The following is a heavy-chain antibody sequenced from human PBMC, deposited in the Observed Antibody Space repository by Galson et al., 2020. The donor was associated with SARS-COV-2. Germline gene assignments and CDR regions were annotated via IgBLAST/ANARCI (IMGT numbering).Heavy chain of an antibody. V-gene: IGHV3-33*01. CDR1: GFSFSTYA. CDR2: IWSNGNSK. CDR3: ATSITVAGIIDY. D-gene: IGHD6-19*01. J-gene: IGHJ4*02. Sequence: GGSLRLSCAASGFSFSTYALHWVRQTPGRGLEWVAVIWSNGNSKFYLDSVKGRFTISRDNSRTSVSLQMDSLRVEDTAVYYCATSITVAGIIDYWGQGTLVTVSS.